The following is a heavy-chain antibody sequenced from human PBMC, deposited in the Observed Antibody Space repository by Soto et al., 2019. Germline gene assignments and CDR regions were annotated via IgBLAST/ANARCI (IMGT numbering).Heavy chain of an antibody. Sequence: ASVKVSCKASGYTFTSYSMHWVRQAPGQRPEWMGWIHGNNGDTRYSQNFQGRVTITSDTSASTIYMELGSLRFDDTAVYYCAREGDVPYYYYGMDVWGQGTTVTVSS. D-gene: IGHD2-21*02. CDR1: GYTFTSYS. CDR3: AREGDVPYYYYGMDV. J-gene: IGHJ6*02. CDR2: IHGNNGDT. V-gene: IGHV1-3*01.